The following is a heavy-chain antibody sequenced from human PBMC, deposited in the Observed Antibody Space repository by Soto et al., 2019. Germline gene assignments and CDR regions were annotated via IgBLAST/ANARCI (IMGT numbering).Heavy chain of an antibody. V-gene: IGHV1-69*01. D-gene: IGHD1-1*01. CDR1: GGTFSSYA. J-gene: IGHJ6*02. CDR2: IISMFGAA. CDR3: ARGGKERFRGSGMDV. Sequence: QVQLVQSGADVKKPGSSVKVSCKASGGTFSSYAISWVRQAPGQGLEWMGEIISMFGAAMYAQKFQGRVTITADESASTAYMELSRLRSEDTAVYYCARGGKERFRGSGMDVWGQGTTVTVS.